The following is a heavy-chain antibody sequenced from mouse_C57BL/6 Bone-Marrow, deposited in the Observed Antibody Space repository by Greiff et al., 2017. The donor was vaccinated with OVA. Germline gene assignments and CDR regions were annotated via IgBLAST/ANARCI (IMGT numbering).Heavy chain of an antibody. CDR1: GYTFTSYW. V-gene: IGHV1-52*01. CDR3: ARGKFYGSKIGGYFDV. Sequence: QVQLQQPGAELVRPGSSVKLSCKASGYTFTSYWMHWVKQRPIQGLEWIGNIDPSDSETHYNQKFKDKATLTVDKSSSTAYMQLSSLTSEDSAVYYGARGKFYGSKIGGYFDVWGTGTTVTVSS. CDR2: IDPSDSET. D-gene: IGHD1-1*01. J-gene: IGHJ1*03.